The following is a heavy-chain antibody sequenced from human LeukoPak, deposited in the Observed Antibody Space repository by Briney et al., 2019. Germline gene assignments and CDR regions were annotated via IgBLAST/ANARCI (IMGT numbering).Heavy chain of an antibody. D-gene: IGHD2-15*01. CDR1: GVTFSGFL. CDR3: TRNGGSPDY. J-gene: IGHJ4*02. Sequence: ARGSLRLSCAASGVTFSGFLMSWGRQAPGKGLEWVTNIKVGGSEKNYVDSVRGRFTIYRANGTNSLYLQMNSLRAEDTAVYYCTRNGGSPDYWGQGTLVTVSS. CDR2: IKVGGSEK. V-gene: IGHV3-7*01.